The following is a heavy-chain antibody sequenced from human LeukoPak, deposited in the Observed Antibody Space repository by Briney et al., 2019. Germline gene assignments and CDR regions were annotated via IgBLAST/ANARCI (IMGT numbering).Heavy chain of an antibody. J-gene: IGHJ5*02. CDR1: GFTFSSYG. Sequence: GGSLRLSCAASGFTFSSYGMHWVRQAPGKGLEWVAFIRYDGSNKYYADSVKGRFTISRDNSKNTLYLQMNSLRAEDTAVYYCAKTPPFRYSNSWNWFDPWGQGTLVTVSS. V-gene: IGHV3-30*02. D-gene: IGHD3-9*01. CDR3: AKTPPFRYSNSWNWFDP. CDR2: IRYDGSNK.